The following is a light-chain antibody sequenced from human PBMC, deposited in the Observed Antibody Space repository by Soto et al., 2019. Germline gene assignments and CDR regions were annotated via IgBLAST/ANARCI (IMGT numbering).Light chain of an antibody. CDR1: HSISTY. CDR2: AAS. J-gene: IGKJ2*01. CDR3: QQTYIIPYP. Sequence: DIQMTQSASFLSASVGDRVTIPCRASHSISTYLTWYQQKPGKPPKLLIYAASSLQSGVPSRVSGSGSGTDFTLTISSLQPADFATNYYQQTYIIPYPFGHGTKREI. V-gene: IGKV1-39*01.